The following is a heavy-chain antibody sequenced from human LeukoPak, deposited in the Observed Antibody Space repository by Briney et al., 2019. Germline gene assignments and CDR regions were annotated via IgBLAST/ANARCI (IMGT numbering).Heavy chain of an antibody. J-gene: IGHJ4*02. Sequence: GGSLRPSCAASGFTFSSYGMSWVRQAPGKGLEWVSAISGSGGSTYYADSVKGRFTISRDNSKNTLYLQMNSLRAEDTAVYYCAKVFEYCSSTSCRPVDYWGQGTLVTVSS. D-gene: IGHD2-2*01. V-gene: IGHV3-23*01. CDR2: ISGSGGST. CDR1: GFTFSSYG. CDR3: AKVFEYCSSTSCRPVDY.